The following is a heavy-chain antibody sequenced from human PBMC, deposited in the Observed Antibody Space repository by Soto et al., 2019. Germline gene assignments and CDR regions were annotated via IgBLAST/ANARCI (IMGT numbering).Heavy chain of an antibody. V-gene: IGHV1-69*01. CDR1: GCTFISYA. J-gene: IGHJ5*02. Sequence: QVQLVQSGAEVKKPGSSVKVSCKASGCTFISYAISWVRQAPGQGLEWMGGIIPIFGTANYAQKFQGRVTIPADESTSTAYMELSSLRSEDTDVHYCARCALSSSGRCWFDPWGQGTLVTVS. CDR2: IIPIFGTA. CDR3: ARCALSSSGRCWFDP. D-gene: IGHD6-6*01.